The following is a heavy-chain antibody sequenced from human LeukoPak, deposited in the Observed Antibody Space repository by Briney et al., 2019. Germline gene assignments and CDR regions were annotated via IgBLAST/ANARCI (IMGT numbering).Heavy chain of an antibody. CDR1: GFTVSTKD. CDR2: IYSGGRT. CDR3: GRYLARAFDI. D-gene: IGHD3-16*01. Sequence: GGSLRLSCAASGFTVSTKDMSWVRQAPGKGLEWVSVIYSGGRTYYADSVKGRFIISRDNSENTLHLQMNSLRAEDTAVYYCGRYLARAFDIWGQGTMVTVSS. V-gene: IGHV3-66*01. J-gene: IGHJ3*02.